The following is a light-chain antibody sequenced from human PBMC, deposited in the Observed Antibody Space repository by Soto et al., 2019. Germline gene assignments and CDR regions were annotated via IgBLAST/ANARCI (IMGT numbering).Light chain of an antibody. CDR3: QQYNSYSSYT. Sequence: IQMTQSPSTLSASVGDRVTITCRASQSISSWLAWYQQKPGKAPKLLIYDASSLESGVPSRFSGSGSGTEFTLTISSLQPDDFATYYCQQYNSYSSYTFGQGTKVDNK. CDR1: QSISSW. J-gene: IGKJ2*01. CDR2: DAS. V-gene: IGKV1-5*01.